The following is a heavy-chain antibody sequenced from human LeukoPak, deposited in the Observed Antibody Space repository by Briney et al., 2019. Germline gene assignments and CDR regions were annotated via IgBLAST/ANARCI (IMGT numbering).Heavy chain of an antibody. CDR1: GFTFSSYW. J-gene: IGHJ4*02. CDR2: IKQDGSEK. CDR3: ARIDYYYDSSGYPDY. V-gene: IGHV3-7*01. Sequence: GGSLRLSCAASGFTFSSYWMSWVRQAPGKGLEWVANIKQDGSEKYYVDSVKGRFTISRDNAKNSLYLQMNSLRAEDTAVYYCARIDYYYDSSGYPDYWGQGTLVTVSS. D-gene: IGHD3-22*01.